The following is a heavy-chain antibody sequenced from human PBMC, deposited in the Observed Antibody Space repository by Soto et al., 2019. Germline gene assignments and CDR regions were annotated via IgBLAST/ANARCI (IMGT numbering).Heavy chain of an antibody. CDR1: GYTFTSYY. CDR3: ARASSGYYSYFDY. Sequence: ASVKVYCKASGYTFTSYYMHWVRQAPGQGLEWMGIINPSGGSTSYAQKFQGRVTMTRDTSTSTVYMDLSSLSSEDTAVYYCARASSGYYSYFDYWGQGTLVTVS. V-gene: IGHV1-46*01. J-gene: IGHJ4*02. D-gene: IGHD3-22*01. CDR2: INPSGGST.